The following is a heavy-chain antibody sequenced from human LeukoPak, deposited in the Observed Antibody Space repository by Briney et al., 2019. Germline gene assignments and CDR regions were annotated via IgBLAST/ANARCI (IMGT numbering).Heavy chain of an antibody. J-gene: IGHJ4*02. D-gene: IGHD6-19*01. Sequence: ASVTLSFTASGYTFTIYGIGWGREAPGQGHGWMGWISAYNGNTNYAQKLQGRVTMTTDTSTSTAYMELRSLRSDDTAVYYCARDTGYSSGWYYDYWGQGTLVTVSS. CDR1: GYTFTIYG. V-gene: IGHV1-18*01. CDR2: ISAYNGNT. CDR3: ARDTGYSSGWYYDY.